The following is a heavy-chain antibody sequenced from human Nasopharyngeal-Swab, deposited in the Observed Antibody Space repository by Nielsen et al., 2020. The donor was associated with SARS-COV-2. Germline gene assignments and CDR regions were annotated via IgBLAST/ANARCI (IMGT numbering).Heavy chain of an antibody. V-gene: IGHV4-59*01. CDR3: ARGQLWLDY. D-gene: IGHD5-18*01. CDR2: IYYSGST. Sequence: SETLSLTCTVSGGPISSYYWSWIRQPPGKGLEWIGYIYYSGSTNYNPSLKSRVTISVDTSKNQFSLKLSSVTAADTAVYYCARGQLWLDYWGQGTLVTVFS. J-gene: IGHJ4*02. CDR1: GGPISSYY.